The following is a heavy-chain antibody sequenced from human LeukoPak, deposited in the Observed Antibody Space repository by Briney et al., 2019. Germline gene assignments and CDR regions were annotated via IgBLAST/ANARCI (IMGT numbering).Heavy chain of an antibody. CDR3: ERDPSEYEYNRGWYRDF. D-gene: IGHD6-19*01. J-gene: IGHJ4*02. CDR2: INLNGDET. V-gene: IGHV3-23*01. CDR1: GFTFSNYG. Sequence: GGSLRLACEASGFTFSNYGMAWFRQAPGKGLEWVSTINLNGDETRYADSVKGRFTISRDNSKSTLALRMSSLRVEDTAVYYCERDPSEYEYNRGWYRDFWGQGSQVIVSS.